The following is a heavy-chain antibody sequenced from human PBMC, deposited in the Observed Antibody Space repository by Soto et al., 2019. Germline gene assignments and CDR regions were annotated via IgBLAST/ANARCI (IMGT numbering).Heavy chain of an antibody. D-gene: IGHD3-3*01. CDR1: GGSISSSSYY. Sequence: SETLSLTCTVSGGSISSSSYYWGWIRQPPGKELEWIGSIYYSGSTYYNPSLKSRVTISVDTSKNQFSLKLSSVTAADTAVYYCARILRDYDFWSGYYPGQYYYYMDVWGKGTTVTVSS. CDR2: IYYSGST. J-gene: IGHJ6*03. CDR3: ARILRDYDFWSGYYPGQYYYYMDV. V-gene: IGHV4-39*01.